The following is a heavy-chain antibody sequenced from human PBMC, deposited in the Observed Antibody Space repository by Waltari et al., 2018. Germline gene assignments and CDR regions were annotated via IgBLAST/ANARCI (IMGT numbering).Heavy chain of an antibody. CDR1: GGSLTTYY. CDR2: IYSSGST. D-gene: IGHD2-8*01. V-gene: IGHV4-4*07. J-gene: IGHJ5*02. Sequence: QVQLQESGPGLVKPSATLSLTCSVSGGSLTTYYWGWIRQPAGKGLEWVGRIYSSGSTDTSPSLKSRVTMSVDTSKNQFSLRLSSVTAADTAVYYCARESEGGGEGFYYDPWGQGILVTVSS. CDR3: ARESEGGGEGFYYDP.